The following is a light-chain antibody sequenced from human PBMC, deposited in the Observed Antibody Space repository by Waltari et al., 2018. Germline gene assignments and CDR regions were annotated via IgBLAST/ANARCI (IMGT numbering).Light chain of an antibody. CDR1: QSLNNW. J-gene: IGKJ5*01. CDR3: QQYETFT. Sequence: DIQMTQSPSTLSAFVGDRVSITCRASQSLNNWLAWYQLKPGKAPKLLIYKASTLEIGVPSRFSGTGSGTEFTLTITNLQPDDFATYYCQQYETFTFGQGTRLEIK. CDR2: KAS. V-gene: IGKV1-5*03.